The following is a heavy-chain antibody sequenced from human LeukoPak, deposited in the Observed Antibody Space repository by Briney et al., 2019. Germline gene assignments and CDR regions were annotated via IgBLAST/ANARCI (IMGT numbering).Heavy chain of an antibody. Sequence: GGSLRLSCAASGFTFSNACMSWVRQAPGKGLEWVGRIKSKTEGGTTDYAAPVKGRFTISRDDSKNTLYLQMNSLETEDTAVYYCTTAMVVTAILYFQHWGQGTLVTVSS. CDR2: IKSKTEGGTT. D-gene: IGHD2-21*02. J-gene: IGHJ1*01. CDR3: TTAMVVTAILYFQH. CDR1: GFTFSNAC. V-gene: IGHV3-15*01.